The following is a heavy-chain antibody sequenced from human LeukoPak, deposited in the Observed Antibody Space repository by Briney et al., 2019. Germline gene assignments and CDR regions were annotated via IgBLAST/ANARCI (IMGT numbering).Heavy chain of an antibody. CDR3: ARDNTGSIDH. J-gene: IGHJ4*02. CDR2: IQSDGSGT. CDR1: GFVFSNYW. V-gene: IGHV3-74*01. D-gene: IGHD2-8*02. Sequence: PGGSLRLSCTASGFVFSNYWTLWVRQAPGKGLEWVSLIQSDGSGTTYTDSMKGRFIISRDNAKNTLYLQMTSLTAEDTAVYYCARDNTGSIDHWGQGTLVTVSS.